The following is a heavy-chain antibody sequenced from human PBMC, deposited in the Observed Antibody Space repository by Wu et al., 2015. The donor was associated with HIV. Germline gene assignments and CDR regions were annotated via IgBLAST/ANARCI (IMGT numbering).Heavy chain of an antibody. V-gene: IGHV1-2*02. Sequence: QVQLVQSGAEVKKPGASVKVSCKASGYTFTGYYMHWVRQAPGQGLEWMGWINPNSGGTNDAQKFQGRVTMTRDTSISTAYMELSRLRSDDTAVYYCARAPXDILRMISSGYYLDAFDIWGQG. CDR2: INPNSGGT. CDR3: ARAPXDILRMISSGYYLDAFDI. CDR1: GYTFTGYY. D-gene: IGHD3-22*01. J-gene: IGHJ3*02.